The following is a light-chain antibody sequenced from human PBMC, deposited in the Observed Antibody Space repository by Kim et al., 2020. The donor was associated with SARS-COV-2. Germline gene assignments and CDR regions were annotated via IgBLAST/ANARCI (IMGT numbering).Light chain of an antibody. CDR3: QQYETYWT. CDR1: QNIDNW. Sequence: DIQMTQSPSTLSASVGDRVTITCRARQNIDNWLAWYQQKPGKAPKLLIYKASRLHSGVPSRFSGSGSGTEFTLTISSLQPDDFAIYFCQQYETYWTFGLGTKVDIK. CDR2: KAS. J-gene: IGKJ1*01. V-gene: IGKV1-5*03.